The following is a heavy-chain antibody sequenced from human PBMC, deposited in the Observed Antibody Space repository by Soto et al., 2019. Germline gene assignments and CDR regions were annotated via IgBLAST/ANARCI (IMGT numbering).Heavy chain of an antibody. J-gene: IGHJ6*01. CDR3: ARDLPFASDYKNYYYGMDV. CDR1: GFTFSSYS. D-gene: IGHD4-4*01. CDR2: ISSSSSYI. Sequence: PGGSLRLSCAASGFTFSSYSMNWVRQAPGKGLEWVSSISSSSSYIYYVDSVKGRFTISRDNAKNSLYLQMNSLRAEDTAVYYCARDLPFASDYKNYYYGMDVWGQGTTVTVSS. V-gene: IGHV3-21*01.